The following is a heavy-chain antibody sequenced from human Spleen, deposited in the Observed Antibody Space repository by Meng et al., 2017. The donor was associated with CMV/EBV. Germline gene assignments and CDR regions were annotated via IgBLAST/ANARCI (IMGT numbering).Heavy chain of an antibody. V-gene: IGHV4-59*01. J-gene: IGHJ6*02. CDR3: ARDPYDFWSGNYYCMDV. CDR1: GGSTSSYY. Sequence: SETLSLTCTVSGGSTSSYYWSWIRQPPGKGLEWIGYIYYSGSTNYNPSLKSRVTISVDTSKNQFSLKLSSVTAAVTAVYYCARDPYDFWSGNYYCMDVWGQGTTVTVSS. D-gene: IGHD3-3*01. CDR2: IYYSGST.